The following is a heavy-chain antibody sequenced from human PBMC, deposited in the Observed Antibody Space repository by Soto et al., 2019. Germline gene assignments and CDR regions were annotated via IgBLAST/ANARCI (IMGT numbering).Heavy chain of an antibody. D-gene: IGHD3-10*01. V-gene: IGHV1-8*01. J-gene: IGHJ6*02. CDR1: GYTFTNYD. Sequence: ASVKVSCKASGYTFTNYDINWVRQATGQGLEWMGWMSPNSGNTGYTQKLQGRVTMTRNTSISTAYMELKSLRSDDTAVYYCAREGYYSGSGSYSPPRYYGMDVWGQGTTVTVSS. CDR2: MSPNSGNT. CDR3: AREGYYSGSGSYSPPRYYGMDV.